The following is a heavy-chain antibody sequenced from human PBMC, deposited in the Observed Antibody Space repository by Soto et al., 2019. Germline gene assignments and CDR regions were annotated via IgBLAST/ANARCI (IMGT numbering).Heavy chain of an antibody. CDR2: ISGSGGST. V-gene: IGHV3-23*01. CDR1: GFTFSSYA. J-gene: IGHJ6*02. D-gene: IGHD2-2*01. Sequence: GGSLRLSCAASGFTFSSYAMSWVRQAPGKGLEWVSAISGSGGSTYYADSVKGRFTISRDNSKNTLYLQMNSLRAEDTAVYYCAEWRGDPVVDRYYYGMDVWGQGTTVTVSS. CDR3: AEWRGDPVVDRYYYGMDV.